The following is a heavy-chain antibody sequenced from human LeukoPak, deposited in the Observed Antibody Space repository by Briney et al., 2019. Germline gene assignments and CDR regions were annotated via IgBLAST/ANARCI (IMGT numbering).Heavy chain of an antibody. V-gene: IGHV3-7*01. Sequence: PGGSLRLSCAASGFTFSSYWMSWVRQAPGKGLEWVANIKQDGSEKYYVDSVKGRFTISRDNAKNSLYLQMNSLRAEDTAVYYCARDWSFGEYYDDSSLTSLDYWGQGTLVTVSS. CDR1: GFTFSSYW. CDR3: ARDWSFGEYYDDSSLTSLDY. CDR2: IKQDGSEK. D-gene: IGHD3-22*01. J-gene: IGHJ4*02.